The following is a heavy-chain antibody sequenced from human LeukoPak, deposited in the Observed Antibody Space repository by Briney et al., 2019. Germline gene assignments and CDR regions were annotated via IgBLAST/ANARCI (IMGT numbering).Heavy chain of an antibody. CDR3: GGEKTSAEGYFDL. J-gene: IGHJ2*01. D-gene: IGHD3-10*01. V-gene: IGHV4-34*01. CDR2: INHSGST. Sequence: PSETLSLTCAVYGGSFSGYYWSWIRQPPGKGLEWIGEINHSGSTNYNPSLKSRVTISVDASKNQFSLNLTSVTPADTAVYFCGGEKTSAEGYFDLWGRGTLVTVSS. CDR1: GGSFSGYY.